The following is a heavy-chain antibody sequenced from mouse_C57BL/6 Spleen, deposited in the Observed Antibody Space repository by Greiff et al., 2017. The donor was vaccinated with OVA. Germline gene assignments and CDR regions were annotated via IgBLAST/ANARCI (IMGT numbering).Heavy chain of an antibody. V-gene: IGHV5-4*03. D-gene: IGHD1-1*01. J-gene: IGHJ2*01. Sequence: EVKLMESGGGLVKPGGSLKLSCAASGFTFSSYAMSWVRQTPEKRLEWVATISDGGSYTYYPDNVKGRFTISRDNAKNNLYLQMSHLKSEDTAMYYCARGYYGSSYDYWGQGTTLTVSS. CDR1: GFTFSSYA. CDR2: ISDGGSYT. CDR3: ARGYYGSSYDY.